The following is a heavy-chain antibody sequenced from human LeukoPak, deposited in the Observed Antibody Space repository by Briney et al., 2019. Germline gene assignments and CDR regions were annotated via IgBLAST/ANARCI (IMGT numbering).Heavy chain of an antibody. D-gene: IGHD2-2*01. J-gene: IGHJ4*02. CDR1: GYTFTSYD. Sequence: GASVKVSCKASGYTFTSYDINWVRQATGQGLEWMGWMNPNSGSTGYAQKFQGRVTMTRNTSISTAYMELSSLRSEDTAVYYCARDCGSSTSCSVGGWGQGTLVTVSS. CDR3: ARDCGSSTSCSVGG. V-gene: IGHV1-8*01. CDR2: MNPNSGST.